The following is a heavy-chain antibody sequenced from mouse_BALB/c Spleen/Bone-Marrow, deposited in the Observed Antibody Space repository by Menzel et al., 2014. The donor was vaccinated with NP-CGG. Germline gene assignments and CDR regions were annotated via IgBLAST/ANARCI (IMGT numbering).Heavy chain of an antibody. V-gene: IGHV14-3*02. J-gene: IGHJ3*01. D-gene: IGHD2-3*01. CDR3: ANDWFAY. CDR2: IDPANGNT. Sequence: EVQLQQSGAELVKPGASVKSSCTASGFNIKDSYMHWVKQRPEQGLEWIGRIDPANGNTKYDPKFQGKATITADTSSNTAHLHLSSLTSEDTAVYYCANDWFAYWGQGTLVTVSA. CDR1: GFNIKDSY.